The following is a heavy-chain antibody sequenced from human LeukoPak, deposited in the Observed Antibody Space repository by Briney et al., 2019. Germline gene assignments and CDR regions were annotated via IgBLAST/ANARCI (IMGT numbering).Heavy chain of an antibody. J-gene: IGHJ4*02. Sequence: GGSLRLSCAASGFTFSSYAMSWVRQAPGKGLEWVSAISGSGGSTYCADSVKGRFTISRDNSKNTLYLQMNSLRAEDTAVYYCAKTSIAAAAGDHFDYWGQGTLVTVSS. CDR2: ISGSGGST. D-gene: IGHD6-13*01. CDR1: GFTFSSYA. CDR3: AKTSIAAAAGDHFDY. V-gene: IGHV3-23*01.